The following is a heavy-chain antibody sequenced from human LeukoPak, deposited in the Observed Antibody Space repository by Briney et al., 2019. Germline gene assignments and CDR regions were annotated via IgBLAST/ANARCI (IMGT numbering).Heavy chain of an antibody. D-gene: IGHD3-3*01. CDR2: ISAYNGNT. J-gene: IGHJ5*02. V-gene: IGHV1-18*01. Sequence: ASVTVSCKASGYTFTSYGISWVRQAPGQGLEWMGWISAYNGNTNYAQKLQGRVTMTTDTSTSTAYMELRSLRSDDTAVYYCARGSRGDFWSGYYRIDPWGQGTLVTVSS. CDR3: ARGSRGDFWSGYYRIDP. CDR1: GYTFTSYG.